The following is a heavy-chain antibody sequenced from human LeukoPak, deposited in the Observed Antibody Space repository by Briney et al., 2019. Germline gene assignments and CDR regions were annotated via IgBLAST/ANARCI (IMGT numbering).Heavy chain of an antibody. V-gene: IGHV1-2*06. D-gene: IGHD3-22*01. CDR3: ARLARQVAYEPFDY. CDR1: GYTFTGYY. CDR2: INPNSGGT. J-gene: IGHJ4*02. Sequence: ASVKVSCKASGYTFTGYYMHWVRQAPGQGLEWMGRINPNSGGTNYAQKFQGRVTMTRDTSISAAYMELSRLTSDDTAVYYCARLARQVAYEPFDYWGQGTLVTVSS.